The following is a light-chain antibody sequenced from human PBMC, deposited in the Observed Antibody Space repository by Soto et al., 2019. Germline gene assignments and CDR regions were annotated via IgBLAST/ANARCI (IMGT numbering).Light chain of an antibody. Sequence: QSALTQPASVSGSPGQSITISCTGTSSDVGGYNYVSWYQQYPGKAPKVMIYDVSNRPSGVSNRFSGSKSGNTAALNISGLQAEDEADYYCSSYTSSSTLEVVGTGTKLTVL. J-gene: IGLJ1*01. CDR1: SSDVGGYNY. V-gene: IGLV2-14*01. CDR3: SSYTSSSTLEV. CDR2: DVS.